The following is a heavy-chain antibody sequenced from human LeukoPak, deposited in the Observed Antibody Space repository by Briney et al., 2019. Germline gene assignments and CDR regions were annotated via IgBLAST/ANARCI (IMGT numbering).Heavy chain of an antibody. Sequence: PGGSLRLSCAASGFTFSSFAMSWVRQAPGKGLEWLGRIKSRTDGGAREYSAPVKGRLIISRDDSTKTLFLQMNSLKAEDTAVYYCTTFADFWSDDSFDFWGQGTLVTVSS. D-gene: IGHD3-3*01. V-gene: IGHV3-15*05. J-gene: IGHJ4*02. CDR2: IKSRTDGGAR. CDR3: TTFADFWSDDSFDF. CDR1: GFTFSSFA.